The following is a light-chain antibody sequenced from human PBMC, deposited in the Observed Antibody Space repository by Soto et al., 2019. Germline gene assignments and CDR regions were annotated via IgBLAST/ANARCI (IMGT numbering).Light chain of an antibody. CDR2: GAS. J-gene: IGKJ5*01. CDR1: QSVSSSY. V-gene: IGKV3-20*01. CDR3: QQYGSSPRT. Sequence: EIVLTQSPGTLSLSPGESATLSCRASQSVSSSYLAWYQKKPGQAPRLLIYGASSRATGIPDRFSGSGSGTDFNLTISRLETEDFAVYYCQQYGSSPRTVGQGTQVDIK.